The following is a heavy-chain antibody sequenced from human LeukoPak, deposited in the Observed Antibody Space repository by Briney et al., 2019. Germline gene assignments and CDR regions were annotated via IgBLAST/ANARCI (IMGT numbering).Heavy chain of an antibody. D-gene: IGHD2-21*02. CDR1: GFPFSNHA. V-gene: IGHV3-23*01. CDR3: VREAGYCASVCLKSNWFDP. CDR2: ISNGNT. J-gene: IGHJ5*02. Sequence: QPGGSLRLSCAASGFPFSNHAMSWVRQPPGKGLEWVSAISNGNTYYADSVRGRFTISRDDSKNVVYLQMNSLRDEDTALYYCVREAGYCASVCLKSNWFDPWGRGTLVTVSS.